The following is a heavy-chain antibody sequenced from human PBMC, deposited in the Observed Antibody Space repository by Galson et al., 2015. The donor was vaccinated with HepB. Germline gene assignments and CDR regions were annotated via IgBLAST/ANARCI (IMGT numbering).Heavy chain of an antibody. D-gene: IGHD4/OR15-4a*01. CDR1: GLTFSSYT. CDR3: ATTKFGSGAYWTFDI. V-gene: IGHV3-48*04. CDR2: ISTNGATI. Sequence: SLRLSCAASGLTFSSYTMNWVRQTPGKGLQWVSYISTNGATIHYADSVKGRFTIARDNAKNTMWLQMNSLRAEDTAVYYCATTKFGSGAYWTFDIWGQGTKVTVSS. J-gene: IGHJ3*02.